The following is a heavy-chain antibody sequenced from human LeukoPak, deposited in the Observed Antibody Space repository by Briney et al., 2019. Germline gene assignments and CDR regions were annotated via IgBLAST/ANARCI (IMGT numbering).Heavy chain of an antibody. CDR1: GYTFTDYY. V-gene: IGHV1-2*02. Sequence: GASVKVSCTASGYTFTDYYIHWVRQAPGQGVEWMGWINPKRGGTNYAQKFQGRVALTTDTSNTTAYMELSGLTSDDTAMYYCARDWPGYSSYGDFWGQGALVTVSS. D-gene: IGHD6-13*01. CDR3: ARDWPGYSSYGDF. CDR2: INPKRGGT. J-gene: IGHJ4*02.